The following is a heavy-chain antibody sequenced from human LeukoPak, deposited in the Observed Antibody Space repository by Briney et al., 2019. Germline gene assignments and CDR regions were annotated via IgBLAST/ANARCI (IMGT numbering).Heavy chain of an antibody. Sequence: PGGSLRLSCAASGSTVSGYFMAWVRQAPGKGLQWVSHINSGGVTEDADSVKGRFIDSRDTSRNTLYLQMSSLRAEDTAIYYCARGRSTTTIFDYWGQGTLVTVSS. CDR1: GSTVSGYF. J-gene: IGHJ4*02. D-gene: IGHD5/OR15-5a*01. CDR2: INSGGVT. V-gene: IGHV3-53*01. CDR3: ARGRSTTTIFDY.